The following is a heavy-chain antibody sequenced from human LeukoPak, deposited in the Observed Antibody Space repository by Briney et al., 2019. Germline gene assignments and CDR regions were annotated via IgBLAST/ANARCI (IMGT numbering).Heavy chain of an antibody. J-gene: IGHJ4*02. CDR3: ARGARYSYGQRLVY. Sequence: ASVKVSCKASGYTSTSYAMHWVRQAPGQRLEWMGWINAGNGNTKYSQKFQGRVTITRDTSASTAYMELSSLRSEDTAVYYCARGARYSYGQRLVYWGQGTLVTVSS. D-gene: IGHD5-18*01. V-gene: IGHV1-3*01. CDR1: GYTSTSYA. CDR2: INAGNGNT.